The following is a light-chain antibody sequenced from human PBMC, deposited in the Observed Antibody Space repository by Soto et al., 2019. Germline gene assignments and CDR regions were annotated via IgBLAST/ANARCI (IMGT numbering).Light chain of an antibody. CDR1: QGISSY. V-gene: IGKV1-9*01. Sequence: DIQLTQSPSFLSASVGDRVTITCRASQGISSYLAWYQQKPGKAPKLLIYAASTLQSGVPSRFSGSGSGTEFTLTISSLQPEDFATYYCQQLNSYPPECTFGKGTKLEIK. J-gene: IGKJ2*02. CDR3: QQLNSYPPECT. CDR2: AAS.